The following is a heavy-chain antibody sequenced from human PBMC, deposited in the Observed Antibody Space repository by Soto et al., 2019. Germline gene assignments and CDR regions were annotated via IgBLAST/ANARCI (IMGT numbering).Heavy chain of an antibody. CDR3: ARGQKLFQDGRFDY. J-gene: IGHJ4*02. CDR2: ISAYNGNT. Sequence: ASVKVSCKASGYTFTSYGITWVRQAPGQGLEWMGWISAYNGNTNYAQRLQGRVTMTTDTSTTTAYMELRSLRSDDTAVYYCARGQKLFQDGRFDYWGQGTLVTVPS. CDR1: GYTFTSYG. D-gene: IGHD1-1*01. V-gene: IGHV1-18*01.